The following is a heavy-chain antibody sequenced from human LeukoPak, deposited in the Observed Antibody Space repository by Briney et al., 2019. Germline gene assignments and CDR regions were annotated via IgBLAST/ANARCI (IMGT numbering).Heavy chain of an antibody. V-gene: IGHV1-2*02. CDR3: ARDRRIMITFGGVITFDP. J-gene: IGHJ5*02. Sequence: ASVKVSCKASGYTFTDYYMHWVRQAPGQGLEWMGWINPNSGGTNYAQKFQGRVTMTRDTSISTAYMELSRLRSDDTAVYYCARDRRIMITFGGVITFDPWGQGTLVTVSS. D-gene: IGHD3-16*02. CDR1: GYTFTDYY. CDR2: INPNSGGT.